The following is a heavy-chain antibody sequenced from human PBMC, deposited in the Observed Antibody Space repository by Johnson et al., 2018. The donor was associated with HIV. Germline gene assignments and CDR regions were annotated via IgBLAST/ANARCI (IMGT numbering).Heavy chain of an antibody. CDR2: ISWNSGSL. V-gene: IGHV3-9*01. Sequence: EVQLVESGGGVVQPGGSLRLSCAGSGFTFSSYGMHWVRQAPGKGLEWVSGISWNSGSLGYADSVKGRFTISRDNAKNSLYLQMNSLRAEDTALYYCAKLTRLDAFDIWGQGTMVTVSS. CDR1: GFTFSSYG. CDR3: AKLTRLDAFDI. D-gene: IGHD6-25*01. J-gene: IGHJ3*02.